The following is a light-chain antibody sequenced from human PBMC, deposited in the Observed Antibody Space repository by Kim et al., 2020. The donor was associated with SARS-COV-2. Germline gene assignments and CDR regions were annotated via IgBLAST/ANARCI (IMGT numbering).Light chain of an antibody. CDR2: DAS. J-gene: IGKJ2*01. V-gene: IGKV3-11*01. CDR3: QTPGNWPYT. CDR1: QSVSSY. Sequence: EIVLTQSPATLSLSPGERATLSCRASQSVSSYLAWYQQKPGQAPRLLIYDASNRATGIPARFSGSGSGTDFTLTISSLEPEDFAVYCCQTPGNWPYTLAQGTK.